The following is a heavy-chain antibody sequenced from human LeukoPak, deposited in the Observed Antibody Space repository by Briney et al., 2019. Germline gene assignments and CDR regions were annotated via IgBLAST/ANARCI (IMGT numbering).Heavy chain of an antibody. D-gene: IGHD6-13*01. CDR2: ISWNSGSI. Sequence: GGSLRLSCAASGFTFDDYAMHWVRQAPGKGLEWVSGISWNSGSIGYADSVKGRFTISRDNAKNSLYLQMNSLRAEDTAVYYCAKDQQQLVPYYYYYYGMDVWGQGTTVTVSS. CDR3: AKDQQQLVPYYYYYYGMDV. V-gene: IGHV3-9*01. J-gene: IGHJ6*02. CDR1: GFTFDDYA.